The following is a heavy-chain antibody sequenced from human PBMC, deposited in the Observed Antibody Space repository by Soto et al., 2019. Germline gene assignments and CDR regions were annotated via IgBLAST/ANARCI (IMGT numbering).Heavy chain of an antibody. CDR3: ARAGNWKYCSSTSCYDY. Sequence: SESMSLTSAAYRESVYGYYWAWIRQPPGKGLEWIGEINHSGSTNYNPSLKSRVTISVDTSKNQFSLKLSSVTAADTAVYYCARAGNWKYCSSTSCYDYWGQGTLVTVPQ. J-gene: IGHJ4*02. D-gene: IGHD2-2*01. CDR2: INHSGST. CDR1: RESVYGYY. V-gene: IGHV4-34*01.